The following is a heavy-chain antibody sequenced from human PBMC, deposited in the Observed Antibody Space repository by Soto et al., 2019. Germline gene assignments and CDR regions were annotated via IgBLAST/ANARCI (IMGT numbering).Heavy chain of an antibody. CDR1: GESIDTAGYY. CDR3: SRGDY. Sequence: QVQLQESGPRLVRPSQTLSLTCTVSGESIDTAGYYWTRIRQRPGRGLEWLGFIYHSGATYYSSSMKSRLSSSIDRSPNQFSLRVTSVTAADTAVYFCSRGDYWGQGMLVTVSS. CDR2: IYHSGAT. J-gene: IGHJ4*02. V-gene: IGHV4-31*03.